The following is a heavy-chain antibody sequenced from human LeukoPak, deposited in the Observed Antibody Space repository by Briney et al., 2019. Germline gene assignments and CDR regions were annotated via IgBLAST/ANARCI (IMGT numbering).Heavy chain of an antibody. J-gene: IGHJ4*02. CDR3: ARKVYHRFDY. CDR2: ISSSGDNT. V-gene: IGHV3-23*01. Sequence: GGSLRLSCAASGFTFSSYAMTWVRQAPGKGLEWVSAISSSGDNTYYADSVRGRFTISRDNSKNTLYLQMNSLRADDTAVYYCARKVYHRFDYWGQGTLVTVSS. CDR1: GFTFSSYA. D-gene: IGHD2-2*01.